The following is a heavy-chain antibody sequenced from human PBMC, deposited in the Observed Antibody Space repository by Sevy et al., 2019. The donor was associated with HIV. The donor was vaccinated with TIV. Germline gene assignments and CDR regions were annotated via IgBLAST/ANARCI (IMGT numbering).Heavy chain of an antibody. Sequence: ASVKVSCKVSGRTLTQLSIHWVRQAPGKGLDWMGTFDPEDDEKIYAQKFQGRVTMTEDTSTDTAFMELSRLRSEETAVYYCATTKDYYESSGYPFDCWGQGTLVTVSS. CDR3: ATTKDYYESSGYPFDC. CDR2: FDPEDDEK. D-gene: IGHD5-12*01. J-gene: IGHJ4*02. CDR1: GRTLTQLS. V-gene: IGHV1-24*01.